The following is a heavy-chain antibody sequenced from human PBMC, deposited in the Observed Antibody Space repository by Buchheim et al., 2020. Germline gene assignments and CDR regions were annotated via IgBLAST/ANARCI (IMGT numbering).Heavy chain of an antibody. V-gene: IGHV4-4*02. D-gene: IGHD3-10*01. CDR3: ADPPAGL. CDR1: GGSLIGTNW. CDR2: MYHSGST. Sequence: LQESGPRLVKPSETLSLTCDVSGGSLIGTNWWNWVRQPPGKGLEWIGDMYHSGSTNYNPSLKSRVTMPMDTSRNQFSLRLTSLTAADTAIYYCADPPAGLWGPG. J-gene: IGHJ2*01.